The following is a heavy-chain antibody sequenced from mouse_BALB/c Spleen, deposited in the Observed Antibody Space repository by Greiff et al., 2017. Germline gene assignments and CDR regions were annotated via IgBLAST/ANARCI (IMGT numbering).Heavy chain of an antibody. V-gene: IGHV1S135*01. CDR1: GYSFTGYY. J-gene: IGHJ4*01. CDR3: ARGDGSSYLYAMDY. D-gene: IGHD1-1*01. Sequence: EVQLQESGPELVKTGASVKISCKASGYSFTGYYMHWVKQSHGKSLEWIGYISCYNGATSYNQKFKGKATLTVDKSSSTAYMHLNSLTSEDSAVYYCARGDGSSYLYAMDYWGQGTSVTVSS. CDR2: ISCYNGAT.